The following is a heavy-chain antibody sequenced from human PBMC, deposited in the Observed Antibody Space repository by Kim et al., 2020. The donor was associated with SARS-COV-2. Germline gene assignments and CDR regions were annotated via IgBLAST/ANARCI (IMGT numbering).Heavy chain of an antibody. D-gene: IGHD3-22*01. CDR2: INPNSGAT. CDR3: ARVRTSYETSGYHPDF. Sequence: ASVKVSCKASGYSFTAYYLHWVRQAPRQGLEWMGWINPNSGATKYAQKFQGRVTMTRDTSISTAYMELNRLSSDDTAVYYCARVRTSYETSGYHPDFGGQGTLVTVSS. J-gene: IGHJ1*01. CDR1: GYSFTAYY. V-gene: IGHV1-2*02.